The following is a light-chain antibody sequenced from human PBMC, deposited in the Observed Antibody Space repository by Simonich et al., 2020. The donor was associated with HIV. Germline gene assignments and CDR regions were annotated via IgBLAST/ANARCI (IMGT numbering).Light chain of an antibody. J-gene: IGKJ4*01. CDR1: QGISTS. CDR3: QQSYNTPPT. Sequence: DIQMPQSPSSLSASVGDRVTITCRSRQGISTSLAWYQHKPGKAPKLLPYAASRLESGGPSRFSGSGAGTEFTLTISSLQPEEFATYYCQQSYNTPPTFGGGTKVEIK. CDR2: AAS. V-gene: IGKV1-NL1*01.